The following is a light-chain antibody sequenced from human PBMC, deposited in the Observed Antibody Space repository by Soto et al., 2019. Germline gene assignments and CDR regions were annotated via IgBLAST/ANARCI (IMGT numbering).Light chain of an antibody. CDR1: SRDVGIYNY. V-gene: IGLV2-11*01. CDR2: DVT. Sequence: QSALTQPCSVSGSPGQSVTVSCTGTSRDVGIYNYVSWYQQRPGTAPKVMIYDVTKRPSGVPDRFSGSKSANTASLTISGLQADDEADYYCCSYAGNYTLLFGGGTKLTVL. CDR3: CSYAGNYTLL. J-gene: IGLJ2*01.